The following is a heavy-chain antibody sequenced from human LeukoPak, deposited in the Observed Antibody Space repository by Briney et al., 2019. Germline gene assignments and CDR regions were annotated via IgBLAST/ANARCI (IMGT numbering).Heavy chain of an antibody. CDR2: IDPIFGTP. J-gene: IGHJ5*02. V-gene: IGHV1-69*05. Sequence: SVKVSCKASGGTFNINDISWVRQVPGEGPEWLGGIDPIFGTPNHAQKFQGRVTISTDKFTSTAYMELSSLRSEDTAGYYCARGGYDYDDTWLDPGGPGTLVTVAS. CDR1: GGTFNIND. CDR3: ARGGYDYDDTWLDP. D-gene: IGHD3-22*01.